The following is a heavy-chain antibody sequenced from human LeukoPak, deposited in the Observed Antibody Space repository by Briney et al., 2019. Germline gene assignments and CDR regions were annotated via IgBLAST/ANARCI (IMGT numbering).Heavy chain of an antibody. D-gene: IGHD4-17*01. V-gene: IGHV4-59*01. Sequence: SETLSLTCTVSGVSISSYYWTWIRQPPGKGLEWIGYIYHSGSTNYNPSLKSRVTISVDTSKNQFSLKLSSVTAADTAVYYCASRGWDYGDYPRWFDPWGQGTLVTVSS. CDR3: ASRGWDYGDYPRWFDP. J-gene: IGHJ5*02. CDR2: IYHSGST. CDR1: GVSISSYY.